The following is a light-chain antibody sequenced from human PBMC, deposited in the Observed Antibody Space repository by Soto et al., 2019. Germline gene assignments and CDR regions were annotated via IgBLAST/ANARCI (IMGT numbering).Light chain of an antibody. Sequence: DFVVTQSPKSLAVTLCGRATINCKSSQSLLYTSNNKNYLAWYQQKPGQPPKLIIYWASTRESGVPDRFTGSGSGTDFTLTISNLQAEDAAVYYCQQYYTTPRTFGQGTKVDIK. J-gene: IGKJ1*01. CDR2: WAS. CDR3: QQYYTTPRT. CDR1: QSLLYTSNNKNY. V-gene: IGKV4-1*01.